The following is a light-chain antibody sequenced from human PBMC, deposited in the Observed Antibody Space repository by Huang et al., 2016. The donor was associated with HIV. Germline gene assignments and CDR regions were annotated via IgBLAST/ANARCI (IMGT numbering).Light chain of an antibody. J-gene: IGKJ3*01. CDR3: QQFSDFF. CDR2: ATS. V-gene: IGKV1-9*01. CDR1: QDINNN. Sequence: IQLTQFPSSLSASVGDRVSITCRASQDINNNLAWYQQKPGKAPKLLIYATSTLQNGVPARFSGRGSETVVILTINNLQPEDFATYYCQQFSDFFFGPGTRVDVK.